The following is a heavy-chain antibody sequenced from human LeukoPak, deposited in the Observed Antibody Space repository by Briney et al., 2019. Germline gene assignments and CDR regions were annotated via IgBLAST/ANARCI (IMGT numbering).Heavy chain of an antibody. D-gene: IGHD3-22*01. Sequence: SVKVSCKASGGTFSSYAISWVRQAPGQGLEWMGRITPILDIANYAQKFQGRLTITADKSTSTAYMELSSLRSEDTAVYYCVRDSSGYSVYWGQGTLVTVSS. V-gene: IGHV1-69*04. CDR3: VRDSSGYSVY. CDR1: GGTFSSYA. J-gene: IGHJ4*02. CDR2: ITPILDIA.